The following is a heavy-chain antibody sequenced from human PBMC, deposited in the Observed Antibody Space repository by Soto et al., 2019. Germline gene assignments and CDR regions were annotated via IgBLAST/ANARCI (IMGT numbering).Heavy chain of an antibody. J-gene: IGHJ4*02. CDR2: IYADGRA. CDR3: ARDSGWLGTFDY. Sequence: GGSLRLSCAASGFTVSSNYMSWVRHAPGKGLEWVSVIYADGRAYYADSVTGRFTVSRDNSKNTLYLQMNSLRAEDTAVYYCARDSGWLGTFDYWVQGTLVTVSS. V-gene: IGHV3-53*01. D-gene: IGHD6-19*01. CDR1: GFTVSSNY.